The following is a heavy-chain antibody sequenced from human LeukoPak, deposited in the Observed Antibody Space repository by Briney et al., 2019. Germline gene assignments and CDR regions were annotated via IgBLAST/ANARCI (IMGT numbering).Heavy chain of an antibody. D-gene: IGHD3-22*01. CDR1: GFTSSSYA. J-gene: IGHJ4*02. V-gene: IGHV3-23*01. Sequence: PGGSLRLSCAASGFTSSSYAMSWVRQAPGKGLEWVSAISGSGSTTYYADSVKGRFTISRDNSKNTLYLQMNSLRAEDTAVYYCARGTYYYDSSGQYYFDYWGQGTLVTVSS. CDR2: ISGSGSTT. CDR3: ARGTYYYDSSGQYYFDY.